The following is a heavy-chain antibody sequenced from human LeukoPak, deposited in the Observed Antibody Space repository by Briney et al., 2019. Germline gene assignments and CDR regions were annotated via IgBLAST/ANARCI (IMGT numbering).Heavy chain of an antibody. CDR2: ISAYNGNT. V-gene: IGHV1-18*01. CDR1: GYTFTSYG. D-gene: IGHD6-19*01. CDR3: ARDRGSGQVSHYFDY. J-gene: IGHJ4*02. Sequence: ASVKVSCKASGYTFTSYGISWVRQAPGQGLEWMGWISAYNGNTNYAQKLQGRVTMTTDTSTSTAYMELRSLRSDDTAVYYCARDRGSGQVSHYFDYWGQGTLVTVSS.